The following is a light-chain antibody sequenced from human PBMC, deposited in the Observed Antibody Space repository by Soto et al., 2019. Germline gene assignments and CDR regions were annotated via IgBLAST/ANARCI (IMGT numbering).Light chain of an antibody. CDR2: DAS. CDR1: QIVSSSY. J-gene: IGKJ5*01. V-gene: IGKV3D-20*02. Sequence: EIVLTQSPGTLSFSPGERATLSCRASQIVSSSYLAWYQQKPGQAPRLLIYDASKRATGIPARFSGSGSGTDFTLTVSSLEPEDFVLYFCQQRSVWPITFGQGTRLEIK. CDR3: QQRSVWPIT.